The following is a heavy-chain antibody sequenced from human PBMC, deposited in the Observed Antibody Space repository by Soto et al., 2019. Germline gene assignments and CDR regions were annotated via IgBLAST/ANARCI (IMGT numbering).Heavy chain of an antibody. V-gene: IGHV3-48*01. CDR2: ISNSTI. J-gene: IGHJ5*02. CDR3: AREGDSSGWYNWFDP. Sequence: EVQLVESGGGLVQPGGSLRLSCAASGFTFSSYNMNWVRQAPGKGLEWVSYISNSTIYYADSVKGRFTISRDNAKNSLYLQMNSLRAEDTAVYYCAREGDSSGWYNWFDPWGQGTLVTVSS. CDR1: GFTFSSYN. D-gene: IGHD3-22*01.